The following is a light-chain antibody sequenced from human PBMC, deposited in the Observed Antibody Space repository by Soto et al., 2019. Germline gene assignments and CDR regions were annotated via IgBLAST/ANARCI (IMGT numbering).Light chain of an antibody. V-gene: IGKV3-20*01. CDR3: QQYCSD. CDR1: QSVSSSY. CDR2: GAS. J-gene: IGKJ5*01. Sequence: EIVLTQSPGTLSLSPGERATLSCRASQSVSSSYLAWYQQKPGQAPRLLIYGASSRATGIPDRFSGSGSGTDFTLTISRLEPEDFAVYYCQQYCSDVGQGTRLEIK.